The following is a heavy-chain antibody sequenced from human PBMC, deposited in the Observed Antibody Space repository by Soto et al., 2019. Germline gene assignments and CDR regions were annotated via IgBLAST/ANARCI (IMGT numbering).Heavy chain of an antibody. J-gene: IGHJ5*02. CDR3: AKSRRYSVLRWFAP. V-gene: IGHV3-23*01. D-gene: IGHD2-15*01. CDR2: ISGSGGST. CDR1: GFTFSSYA. Sequence: GGSLRLSCASSGFTFSSYAMSWVRQAPGKGLEWVSAISGSGGSTYYADSVKGRFTISRDNSKNTLYLQMNSLRAEDTAVYYCAKSRRYSVLRWFAPWGQGTLVTVSS.